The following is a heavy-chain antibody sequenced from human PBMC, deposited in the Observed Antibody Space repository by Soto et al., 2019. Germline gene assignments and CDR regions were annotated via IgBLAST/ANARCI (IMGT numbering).Heavy chain of an antibody. CDR2: MNPNSGNT. Sequence: GASVKVSCKASGYTFTRDAINWVRQATGQGLEWMGWMNPNSGNTGYAQKFQGRGTMTRNTSISTAYMELSSLRSEDTAVYYCARGNIIRVPAAIRDYYYGMDVWGQGTTVTVSS. CDR3: ARGNIIRVPAAIRDYYYGMDV. D-gene: IGHD2-2*02. CDR1: GYTFTRDA. V-gene: IGHV1-8*01. J-gene: IGHJ6*02.